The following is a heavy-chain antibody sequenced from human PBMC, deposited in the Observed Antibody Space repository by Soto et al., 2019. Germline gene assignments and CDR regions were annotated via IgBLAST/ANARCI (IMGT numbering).Heavy chain of an antibody. V-gene: IGHV3-33*01. CDR2: IWYDGSNK. D-gene: IGHD3-22*01. J-gene: IGHJ3*02. CDR1: GFTFSSYG. CDR3: ARDPLGYYDSSGSPRSDAFDI. Sequence: PGGSLRLSCAASGFTFSSYGMHWVRQAPGKGLEWVVVIWYDGSNKYYADSVKGRFTISRDNSKNTLYLQMNSLRAEDTAVYYCARDPLGYYDSSGSPRSDAFDIWGQGTMVTVSS.